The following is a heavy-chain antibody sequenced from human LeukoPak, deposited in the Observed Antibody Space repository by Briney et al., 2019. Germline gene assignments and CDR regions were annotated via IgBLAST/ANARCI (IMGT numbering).Heavy chain of an antibody. D-gene: IGHD3-22*01. V-gene: IGHV4-59*01. CDR2: IYYSGST. CDR1: GGSLSSYY. CDR3: ARDPMIVRREAFDL. Sequence: PSETLSLTCTGSGGSLSSYYWRWIRQPPGKGLEWIAYIYYSGSTNYNPSLKSRVTISVDMSKNQFSLKLSSVTAADTAVYYCARDPMIVRREAFDLWGQGTMVIVSS. J-gene: IGHJ3*01.